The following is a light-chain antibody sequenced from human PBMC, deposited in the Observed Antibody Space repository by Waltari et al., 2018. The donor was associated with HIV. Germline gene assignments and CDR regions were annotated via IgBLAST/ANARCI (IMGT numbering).Light chain of an antibody. CDR2: KNT. J-gene: IGLJ2*01. CDR3: GAWDDNLRGV. CDR1: DSNIGSHY. V-gene: IGLV1-47*01. Sequence: QAVLTQTPSASASPGQKIPISCSGRDSNIGSHYVYWYHQFPGRPPTPLLYKNTQRSAGVPDRFSGSKSGTSASLTISGLRSEDEGTYFCGAWDDNLRGVFGGGTRVTVL.